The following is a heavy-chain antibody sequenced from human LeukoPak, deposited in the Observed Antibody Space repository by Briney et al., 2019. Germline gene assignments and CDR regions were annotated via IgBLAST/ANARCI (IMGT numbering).Heavy chain of an antibody. CDR3: ARDLSALYSSGWTFDY. V-gene: IGHV1-46*01. Sequence: ASVKVSCKASGYTFTSYYMHWVRQAPGQGLEWMGIINPSGGSTSYAQKFQGRVTMTRDTSTSTVYMELSSLRSDDTAVYYCARDLSALYSSGWTFDYWGQGTLVTVSS. J-gene: IGHJ4*02. CDR1: GYTFTSYY. CDR2: INPSGGST. D-gene: IGHD6-19*01.